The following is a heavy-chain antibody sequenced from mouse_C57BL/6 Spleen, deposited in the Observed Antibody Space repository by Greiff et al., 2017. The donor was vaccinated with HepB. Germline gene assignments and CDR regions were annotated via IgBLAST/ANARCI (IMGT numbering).Heavy chain of an antibody. CDR2: IYPRSGNT. J-gene: IGHJ4*01. CDR3: ARYMSDGSSIYAMDY. CDR1: GYTFTSYG. D-gene: IGHD1-1*01. Sequence: QVQLQQSGAELARPGASVKLSCKASGYTFTSYGISWVKQRTGQGLEWIGEIYPRSGNTYYNEKFKGKATLTADKSSSTAYMELRSLTSEDSAVYFCARYMSDGSSIYAMDYWGQGTSVTVSS. V-gene: IGHV1-81*01.